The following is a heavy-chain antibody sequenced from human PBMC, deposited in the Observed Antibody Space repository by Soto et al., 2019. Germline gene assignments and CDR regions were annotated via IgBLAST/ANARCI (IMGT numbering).Heavy chain of an antibody. CDR1: GFTFSNAW. CDR2: IKSDAYGGAI. D-gene: IGHD2-8*01. J-gene: IGHJ1*01. CDR3: TTTKGRLEQTRKDF. Sequence: EVQLVESGGGLVKPGGSLRLSCAGSGFTFSNAWMSWVRRAPGKGLEWVGRIKSDAYGGAIDYAAPVKGRFTISRDDSKTTLFLQMNNLRAEDTPVYSCTTTKGRLEQTRKDFWGHGTPVIVSS. V-gene: IGHV3-15*01.